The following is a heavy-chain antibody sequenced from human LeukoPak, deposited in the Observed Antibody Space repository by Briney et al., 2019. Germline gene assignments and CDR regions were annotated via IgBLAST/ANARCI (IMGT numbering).Heavy chain of an antibody. Sequence: ASVKVSCKVSGYTLTELSMHWVRQAPGKGIEWMGGFDPEDGETIYAQKFQGRVTMTEDTSTDTAYMELSSLRSEDTAVYYCATGSVVGDYTDLDYWGQGTLVTVSS. V-gene: IGHV1-24*01. CDR1: GYTLTELS. J-gene: IGHJ4*02. CDR2: FDPEDGET. CDR3: ATGSVVGDYTDLDY. D-gene: IGHD2-15*01.